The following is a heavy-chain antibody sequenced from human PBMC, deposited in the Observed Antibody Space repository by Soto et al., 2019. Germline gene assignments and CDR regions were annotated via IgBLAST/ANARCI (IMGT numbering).Heavy chain of an antibody. CDR1: GFTFSSYG. D-gene: IGHD5-12*01. J-gene: IGHJ4*02. CDR2: IWYDGSNK. V-gene: IGHV3-33*01. CDR3: ASARWWLRYLDY. Sequence: QVQLVESGGGVVQPGRSLRLSCAASGFTFSSYGMHWVRQAPGKGLEWVAVIWYDGSNKYYADSVKGRFTISRDNSKNTLYLQMNSLRAEDTAVYYCASARWWLRYLDYWGQGTLVTVSS.